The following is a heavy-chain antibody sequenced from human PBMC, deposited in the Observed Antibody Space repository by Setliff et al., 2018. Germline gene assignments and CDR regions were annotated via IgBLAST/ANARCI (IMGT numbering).Heavy chain of an antibody. J-gene: IGHJ1*01. CDR1: GYTFTNFG. CDR3: SRLVRYCTTTTCQRASGAEF. V-gene: IGHV1-18*01. D-gene: IGHD2-8*01. Sequence: ASVKVSCKASGYTFTNFGITWVRQAPGQGLEWMGWININNFNTKYAQKLQDRVTMTTDTSTGTSYMDLRSLTSDDTAVYYCSRLVRYCTTTTCQRASGAEFWGQGTLVTVSS. CDR2: ININNFNT.